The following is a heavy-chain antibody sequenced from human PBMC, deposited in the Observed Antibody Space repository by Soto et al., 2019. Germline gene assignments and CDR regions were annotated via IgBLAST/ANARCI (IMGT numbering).Heavy chain of an antibody. Sequence: QVQLVESGGGVVQPGRSLRLSCTASGFSLSAYTMHWVRQVPGKGLEWVAVISFGGNSKYYADSVKGRFTISRDNSDNALYLQMNNLREDDTALYSCARAGYSSSQGDYFYGMDVWGQGTTVTVSS. CDR2: ISFGGNSK. CDR3: ARAGYSSSQGDYFYGMDV. CDR1: GFSLSAYT. J-gene: IGHJ6*02. V-gene: IGHV3-30-3*01. D-gene: IGHD6-13*01.